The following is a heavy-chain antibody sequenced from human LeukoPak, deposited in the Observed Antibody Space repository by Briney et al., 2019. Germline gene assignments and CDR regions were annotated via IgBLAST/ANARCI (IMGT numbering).Heavy chain of an antibody. V-gene: IGHV3-23*01. D-gene: IGHD5-18*01. CDR3: ARVVGQLWPGDAFDI. J-gene: IGHJ3*02. Sequence: GGSLRLSCVASGFTFTDYAMTWVRQPPGRRLEWVSTITTTVGDTHYADSVKGRFTVSRDDSKGTLFLQMNSLRAEDTAVYYCARVVGQLWPGDAFDIWGQGTMVTVSS. CDR1: GFTFTDYA. CDR2: ITTTVGDT.